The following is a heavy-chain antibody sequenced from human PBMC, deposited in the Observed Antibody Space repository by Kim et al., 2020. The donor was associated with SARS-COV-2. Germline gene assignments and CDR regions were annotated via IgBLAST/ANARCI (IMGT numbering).Heavy chain of an antibody. CDR1: GYTFTSYY. CDR2: INPSGGST. V-gene: IGHV1-46*01. J-gene: IGHJ4*02. CDR3: ASGAPGPGPVVAVANWDY. D-gene: IGHD6-19*01. Sequence: ASVKVSCKASGYTFTSYYMHWVRQAPGQGLEWMGIINPSGGSTSYAQKFQGRVTMTRDTSTSTVYMELSSLRSEDTAVYYCASGAPGPGPVVAVANWDYWGQGTLVTVSS.